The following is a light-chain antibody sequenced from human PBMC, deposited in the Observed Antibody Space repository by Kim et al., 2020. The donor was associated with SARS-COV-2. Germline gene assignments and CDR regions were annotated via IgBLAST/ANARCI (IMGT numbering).Light chain of an antibody. Sequence: AAVGDRVTITCRASQSISSYLNWYQQKPGKAPKLLIYAASSLQSGVPPRFSGSGSGTDFTLTISSLQPEEFATYYCQQSYSTPWTFGQGTKVDIK. CDR2: AAS. J-gene: IGKJ1*01. CDR1: QSISSY. CDR3: QQSYSTPWT. V-gene: IGKV1-39*01.